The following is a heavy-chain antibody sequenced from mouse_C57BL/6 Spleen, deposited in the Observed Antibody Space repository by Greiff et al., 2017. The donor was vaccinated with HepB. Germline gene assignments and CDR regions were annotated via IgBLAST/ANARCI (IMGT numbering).Heavy chain of an antibody. V-gene: IGHV1-26*01. J-gene: IGHJ1*03. D-gene: IGHD2-1*01. CDR2: INPNNGGT. Sequence: EVQLQQSGPELVKPGASVKISCKASGYTFTDYYMNWVKQSHGKSLEWIGDINPNNGGTSYNQKFKGKATLTVDKSSSTAYMELRSLTSEDSAVYYCARLVYRYWYFDVWGTGTTVTVSS. CDR3: ARLVYRYWYFDV. CDR1: GYTFTDYY.